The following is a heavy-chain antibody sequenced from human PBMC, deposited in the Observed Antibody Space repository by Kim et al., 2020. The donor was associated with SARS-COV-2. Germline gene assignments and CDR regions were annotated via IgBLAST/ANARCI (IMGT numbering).Heavy chain of an antibody. Sequence: GGSLRLSCAASGFTFSSYGMSWVRQAPGKGLEWVSSIGAGGRSSFYADSVKGRFTISRHNSKNTLFLQMNTLRAEDTAVYYCARRDLSSGTWGCFDLWGQGTLVTVSS. V-gene: IGHV3-23*01. J-gene: IGHJ4*02. CDR2: IGAGGRSS. D-gene: IGHD3-22*01. CDR3: ARRDLSSGTWGCFDL. CDR1: GFTFSSYG.